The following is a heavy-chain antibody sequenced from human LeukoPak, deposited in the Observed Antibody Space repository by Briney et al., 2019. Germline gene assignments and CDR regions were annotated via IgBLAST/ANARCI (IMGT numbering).Heavy chain of an antibody. V-gene: IGHV4-34*01. J-gene: IGHJ4*02. CDR3: ARHRAYSSSSPFDY. D-gene: IGHD6-6*01. CDR2: INHSGST. Sequence: SETLSLTCAVYGGSFSGYYWSWIRQPPGKGLEWIGEINHSGSTNYNPSLKSRVTISVDTSKNQFSLRLSSVTAADTAVYYCARHRAYSSSSPFDYWGQGTLVTVSS. CDR1: GGSFSGYY.